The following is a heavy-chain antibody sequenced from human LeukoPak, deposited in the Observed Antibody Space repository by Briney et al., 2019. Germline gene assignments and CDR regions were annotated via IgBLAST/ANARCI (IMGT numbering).Heavy chain of an antibody. D-gene: IGHD1-1*01. CDR2: INHRGSA. CDR1: GGSLSGYY. CDR3: ARGNSGGAFGDFYYFMDV. V-gene: IGHV4-34*01. J-gene: IGHJ6*03. Sequence: KASETLSLTCGVYGGSLSGYYWNWIRQPPGKGLEWIGEINHRGSAHYKPSLKSRVTISLDTSKNQFSLTLSFVTAADTALYYGARGNSGGAFGDFYYFMDVWGKGTTVSVSS.